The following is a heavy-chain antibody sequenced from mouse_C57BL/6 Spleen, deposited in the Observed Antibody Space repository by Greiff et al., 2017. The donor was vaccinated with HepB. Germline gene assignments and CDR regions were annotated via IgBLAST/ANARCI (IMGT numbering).Heavy chain of an antibody. V-gene: IGHV5-17*01. D-gene: IGHD2-14*01. CDR2: ISSVSSTI. J-gene: IGHJ4*01. Sequence: EVNVVESGGGLVKLGGSLKLSCAASVFTFSDSGMHWVRQAPEKGLEWVAYISSVSSTIYYADTVKGRFTISRDNAKNTLFVQMTSLRSEDTAMYYCARPGGTGDAVDYWGQGTSVSVSS. CDR1: VFTFSDSG. CDR3: ARPGGTGDAVDY.